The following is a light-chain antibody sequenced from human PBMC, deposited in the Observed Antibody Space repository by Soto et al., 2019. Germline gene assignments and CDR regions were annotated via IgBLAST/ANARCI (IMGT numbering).Light chain of an antibody. J-gene: IGLJ3*02. CDR1: TGGDTRGHY. V-gene: IGLV7-43*01. CDR2: STS. Sequence: QGVAAQAPSLTLSPGETVTLTCASSTGGDTRGHYANWFQQKPGQPTRALIYSTSNKRSWTPARFSGFLLWGKAALRLSGVQPEDEAEYYCLLSYGGGQYVFGGGTK. CDR3: LLSYGGGQYV.